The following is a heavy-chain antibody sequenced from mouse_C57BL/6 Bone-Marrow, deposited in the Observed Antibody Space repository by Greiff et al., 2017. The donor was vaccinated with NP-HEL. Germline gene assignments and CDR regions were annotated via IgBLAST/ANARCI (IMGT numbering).Heavy chain of an antibody. CDR2: INPNNGGT. CDR1: GYTFTDYY. CDR3: ARWRVTTNWAYFDY. V-gene: IGHV1-26*01. D-gene: IGHD2-2*01. J-gene: IGHJ2*01. Sequence: VQLQQSGPELVKPGASVKISCKASGYTFTDYYMNWVKQSHGKGLEWIGDINPNNGGTSYNQKFKGKATLTVDKSSSTAYMELRSLTSEDSAVYYCARWRVTTNWAYFDYWGQGTTLTVSS.